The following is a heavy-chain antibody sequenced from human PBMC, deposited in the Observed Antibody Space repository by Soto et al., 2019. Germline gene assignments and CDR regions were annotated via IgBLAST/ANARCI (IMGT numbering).Heavy chain of an antibody. CDR2: INSNGSST. Sequence: EVQLVESGGGLVQPGGSLRLSCAASGFTFSSYWMHWVRQAPGKGLVWVSRINSNGSSTSYADSVKGRFTISRDNAKNTLYLQMNSLRAEDTALYYCARVSGGWYPETWFYPWGQGTLVTVSS. D-gene: IGHD6-19*01. J-gene: IGHJ5*02. V-gene: IGHV3-74*01. CDR1: GFTFSSYW. CDR3: ARVSGGWYPETWFYP.